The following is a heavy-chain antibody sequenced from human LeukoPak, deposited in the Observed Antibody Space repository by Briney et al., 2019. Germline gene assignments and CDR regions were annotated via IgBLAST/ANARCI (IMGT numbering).Heavy chain of an antibody. CDR2: IYYSGST. V-gene: IGHV4-39*01. Sequence: PSETLSLTCTVSGGSISSSSYYWGWIRQPPGKGLEWIGSIYYSGSTYYNPSLKSRVTISVDTSKNQFSLMLSSVTAADTAVYYCARTAIVLLWFGELPYDAFDIWGQGTMVTVSS. CDR1: GGSISSSSYY. CDR3: ARTAIVLLWFGELPYDAFDI. J-gene: IGHJ3*02. D-gene: IGHD3-10*01.